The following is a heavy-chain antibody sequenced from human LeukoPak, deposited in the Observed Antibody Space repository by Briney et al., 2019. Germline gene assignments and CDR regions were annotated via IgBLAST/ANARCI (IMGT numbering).Heavy chain of an antibody. Sequence: ASVKVSCKASGYTFTGYYMHWVRQAPGQGLEWMGWINPNSGGTNYAQKFQGRVTMTRDTSISTAYTELSRLRSDDTAVYYCARTWPRGSSWYWGYWGQGTLVTVSS. V-gene: IGHV1-2*02. D-gene: IGHD6-13*01. CDR3: ARTWPRGSSWYWGY. J-gene: IGHJ4*02. CDR2: INPNSGGT. CDR1: GYTFTGYY.